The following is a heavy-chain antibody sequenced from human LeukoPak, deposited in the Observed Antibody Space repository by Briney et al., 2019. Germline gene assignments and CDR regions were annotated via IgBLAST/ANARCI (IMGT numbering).Heavy chain of an antibody. Sequence: SVKVSCKASGGTFSSYAISWVRRAPGQGLEWMGGIIPIFGTANYAQKFQGRVTITTDESTSTAYMELSSLRSEDTAVYYCARVPLNFEYSSSSSYYYYYMDVWGKGTTVTVSS. J-gene: IGHJ6*03. CDR3: ARVPLNFEYSSSSSYYYYYMDV. V-gene: IGHV1-69*05. D-gene: IGHD6-6*01. CDR1: GGTFSSYA. CDR2: IIPIFGTA.